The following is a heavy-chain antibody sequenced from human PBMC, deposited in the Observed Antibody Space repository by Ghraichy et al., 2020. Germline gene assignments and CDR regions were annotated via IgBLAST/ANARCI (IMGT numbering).Heavy chain of an antibody. Sequence: ASVKVSCKASGYSFGDYAMEWVRQAPGQRLEWMGWISAGDGNTKYSKKFQGRVTFTRDTSASTGYMELSSLRSEDTAIYYCARVYNHDRGWFRNYYYGMDVWGQGTTVTVSS. CDR2: ISAGDGNT. J-gene: IGHJ6*02. D-gene: IGHD1-14*01. CDR3: ARVYNHDRGWFRNYYYGMDV. CDR1: GYSFGDYA. V-gene: IGHV1-3*01.